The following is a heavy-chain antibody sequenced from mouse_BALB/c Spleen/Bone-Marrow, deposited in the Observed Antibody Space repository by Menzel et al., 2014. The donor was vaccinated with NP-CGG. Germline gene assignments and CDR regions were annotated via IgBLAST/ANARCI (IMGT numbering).Heavy chain of an antibody. CDR2: ISHAGSYT. CDR1: GFTFSSYA. Sequence: EVKVVESGGGSVKPGGSLKLSCAASGFTFSSYAMSWVRQSPEKRLEWVAEISHAGSYTYYPDTVTGRFTISRDNAKNTLYLEMSSLRSEDTAIYYCARVVRDAMDYWCQGTSVAVSS. V-gene: IGHV5-9-4*01. D-gene: IGHD2-5*01. J-gene: IGHJ4*01. CDR3: ARVVRDAMDY.